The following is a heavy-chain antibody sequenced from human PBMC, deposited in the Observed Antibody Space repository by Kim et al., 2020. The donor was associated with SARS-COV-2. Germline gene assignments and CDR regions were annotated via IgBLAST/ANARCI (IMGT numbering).Heavy chain of an antibody. J-gene: IGHJ4*02. CDR1: GYTFTTYD. D-gene: IGHD3-10*01. CDR2: MNPDSDKT. Sequence: ASVKVSCKASGYTFTTYDINWVRQATGQGLEWMGWMNPDSDKTGYAQKFQGRVTMTRNTSRNTAYMELSSLRSEDTAVYYCATSDIVRGVREDYWGQGTLVTVSS. V-gene: IGHV1-8*01. CDR3: ATSDIVRGVREDY.